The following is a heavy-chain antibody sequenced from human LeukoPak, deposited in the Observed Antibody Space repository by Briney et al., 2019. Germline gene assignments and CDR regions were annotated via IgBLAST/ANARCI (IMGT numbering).Heavy chain of an antibody. CDR2: ISYDGSNK. D-gene: IGHD1-26*01. CDR3: ARGPKVGATTKGMVNY. CDR1: GFTFSSYA. V-gene: IGHV3-30*04. Sequence: GGSLRLSCAASGFTFSSYAMRWVRQAPGKGLEWVAVISYDGSNKYYADSVKGRFTISRDNSKNTLYLQMNSLRAEDTAVYYCARGPKVGATTKGMVNYWGQGTLVTVSS. J-gene: IGHJ4*02.